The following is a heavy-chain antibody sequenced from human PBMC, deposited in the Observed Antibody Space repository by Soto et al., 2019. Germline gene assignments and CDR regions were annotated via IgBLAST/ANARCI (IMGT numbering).Heavy chain of an antibody. CDR3: ARGWGISIFGVVSAFDI. CDR2: MNPNSGNT. Sequence: ASVKVSCKASGYTFTSYDINWVRQATGQGLEWMGWMNPNSGNTGYAQKFQGRVTMTRNTSISTAYMELSSLRSEDTAVYYCARGWGISIFGVVSAFDIWGQGTMVTVSS. D-gene: IGHD3-3*01. J-gene: IGHJ3*02. CDR1: GYTFTSYD. V-gene: IGHV1-8*01.